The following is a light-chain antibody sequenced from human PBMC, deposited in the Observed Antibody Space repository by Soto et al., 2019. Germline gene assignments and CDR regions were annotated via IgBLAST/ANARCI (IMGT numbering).Light chain of an antibody. V-gene: IGLV2-23*01. CDR1: SSDVGTYNL. Sequence: QSVLTQPASVSASPGQSITIYCTGTSSDVGTYNLVSWYQQQPGKAPKLIIYEGSKRPSGISSRFSGSRSGNTASLTVSGLQAEDEADYYCCSYAGSYVFGTGTKLTV. CDR2: EGS. CDR3: CSYAGSYV. J-gene: IGLJ1*01.